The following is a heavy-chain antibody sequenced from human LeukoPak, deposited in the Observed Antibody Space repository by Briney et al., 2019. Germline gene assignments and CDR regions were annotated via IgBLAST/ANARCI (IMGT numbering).Heavy chain of an antibody. CDR3: ARDRHYVWGSYYFDY. CDR1: GYTFTSYA. J-gene: IGHJ4*02. Sequence: GASVKVSCKASGYTFTSYAMQWVRQAPGQRLEWMGWINAGNGNTKYSQKFQGRVTITRDTSASTAYMELSSLRSEDTAVYYCARDRHYVWGSYYFDYWGQGTLVTVSS. D-gene: IGHD3-16*01. V-gene: IGHV1-3*01. CDR2: INAGNGNT.